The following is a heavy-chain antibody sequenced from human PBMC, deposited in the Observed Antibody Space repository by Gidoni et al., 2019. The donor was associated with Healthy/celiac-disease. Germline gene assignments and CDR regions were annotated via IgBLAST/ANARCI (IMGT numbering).Heavy chain of an antibody. Sequence: EVQLVESGGGLVQPGGSLRLSCAASGFTFSSYSMNWVRQAPGKGLEWGSYISSSSSTIYYADSVKGRFTISRDNAKNSLYLQMNSLRAEDTAVYYCARPMNSGSYFDAFDIWGQGTMVTVSS. V-gene: IGHV3-48*01. CDR1: GFTFSSYS. CDR2: ISSSSSTI. CDR3: ARPMNSGSYFDAFDI. D-gene: IGHD1-26*01. J-gene: IGHJ3*02.